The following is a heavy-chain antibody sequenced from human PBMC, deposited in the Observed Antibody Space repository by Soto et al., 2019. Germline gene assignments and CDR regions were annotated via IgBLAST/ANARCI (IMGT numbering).Heavy chain of an antibody. V-gene: IGHV3-11*01. CDR1: GFAFSDPY. J-gene: IGHJ4*02. CDR3: ARGGASVTTTWDS. D-gene: IGHD4-17*01. CDR2: ISSSGSTI. Sequence: QVQLVESGGGLVKPGGTLRLSCAASGFAFSDPYMSWRRQSPGQGLEWISYISSSGSTIYYADSVKGRFTISRDNAKKSLYLKMDSLTADDTAVYYCARGGASVTTTWDSWGQGTQVTVSS.